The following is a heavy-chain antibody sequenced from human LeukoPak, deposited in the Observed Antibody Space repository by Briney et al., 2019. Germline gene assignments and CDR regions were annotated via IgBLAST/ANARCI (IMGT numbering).Heavy chain of an antibody. CDR2: IHSGGST. CDR3: ARDAYCGGDCYFAFQH. V-gene: IGHV3-66*01. D-gene: IGHD2-21*02. CDR1: GFTFSSYG. Sequence: GGSLRLSCAASGFTFSSYGMHWVRQAPGKGLEWVSVIHSGGSTYYADSVKDRFIISRDNSKNTLYLQMNSLRAEDTAVYYCARDAYCGGDCYFAFQHWGQGTLVTVSS. J-gene: IGHJ1*01.